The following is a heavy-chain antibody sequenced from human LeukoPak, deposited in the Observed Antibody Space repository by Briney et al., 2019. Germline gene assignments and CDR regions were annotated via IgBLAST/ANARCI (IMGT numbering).Heavy chain of an antibody. Sequence: SVKVSCKASGGTFSSYAISWVRQAPGQGLEWMGGITPIFGTANYAQKFQGRVTITADESTSTAYMELSSLRSEDTAVYYCARGRITIFGVVIIDYFDYWGQGTLVTVSS. CDR1: GGTFSSYA. V-gene: IGHV1-69*13. CDR2: ITPIFGTA. D-gene: IGHD3-3*01. CDR3: ARGRITIFGVVIIDYFDY. J-gene: IGHJ4*02.